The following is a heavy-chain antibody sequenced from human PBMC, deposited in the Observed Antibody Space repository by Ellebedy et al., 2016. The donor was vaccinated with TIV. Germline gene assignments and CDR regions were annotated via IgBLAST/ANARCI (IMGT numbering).Heavy chain of an antibody. CDR3: ARDGSDILTGLPS. D-gene: IGHD3-9*01. CDR2: INPSGGST. Sequence: AASVKVSCKASGYTFTSYYMHWVRQAPGQGLEWMGIINPSGGSTSYAQKFQGRVTMTRGTSTSTVYMELSSLRSEDTAVYYCARDGSDILTGLPSWGQGTLVTVSS. J-gene: IGHJ5*02. V-gene: IGHV1-46*01. CDR1: GYTFTSYY.